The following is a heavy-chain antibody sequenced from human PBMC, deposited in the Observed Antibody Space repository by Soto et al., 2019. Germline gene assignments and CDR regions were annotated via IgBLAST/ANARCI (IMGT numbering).Heavy chain of an antibody. CDR3: AKCGPTGYRGFFDY. V-gene: IGHV3-23*01. CDR1: GFTFSNYP. Sequence: EAQLLESGGGLGQPGGSLRLSCAASGFTFSNYPMTWVRQAPGKGLEWVSLIGGAGSSTYYAESVKGRFTISRDNSKNTLYLQMNSLRAEDSAMYYCAKCGPTGYRGFFDYWGQGTLVTVSS. CDR2: IGGAGSST. J-gene: IGHJ4*02. D-gene: IGHD2-21*01.